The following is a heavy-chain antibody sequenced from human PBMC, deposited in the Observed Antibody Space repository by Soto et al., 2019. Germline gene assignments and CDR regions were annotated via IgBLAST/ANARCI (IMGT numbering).Heavy chain of an antibody. CDR1: GGTFNTYA. CDR2: ISPMFGAA. J-gene: IGHJ4*02. Sequence: QVQLVQAGAEMKKPGSSVKVSCQSSGGTFNTYAMNWVRQAPGQGTEWMGDISPMFGAANYATKFQGRVTITADESTGTSYVQLSSSPSEDTALYICAREVQVHTPAFVYWGQGTLVTVSS. V-gene: IGHV1-69*19. CDR3: AREVQVHTPAFVY. D-gene: IGHD3-10*01.